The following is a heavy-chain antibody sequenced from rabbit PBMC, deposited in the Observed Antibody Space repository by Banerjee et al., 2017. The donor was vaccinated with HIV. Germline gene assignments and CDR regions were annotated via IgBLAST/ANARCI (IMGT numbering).Heavy chain of an antibody. V-gene: IGHV1S45*01. Sequence: QEQLVESGGGLVQFEGSLTLTCTASGFSFSSSYWICWVRQAPGKGLEWIACIYAGSSGGPYYASWAKSRFTISKTSSTTVTLQMTSLTAADTATYFCARDLAGVISWNFGLWGPGTLVTVS. CDR3: ARDLAGVISWNFGL. CDR2: IYAGSSGGP. J-gene: IGHJ4*01. D-gene: IGHD1-1*01. CDR1: GFSFSSSYW.